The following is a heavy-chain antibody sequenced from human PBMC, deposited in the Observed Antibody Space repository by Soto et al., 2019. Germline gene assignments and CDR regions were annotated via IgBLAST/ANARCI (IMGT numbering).Heavy chain of an antibody. J-gene: IGHJ5*02. CDR3: ARASTYYYGSNWFDP. CDR1: GYSVTRYA. V-gene: IGHV1-3*01. CDR2: INAGNGNT. Sequence: GAPVKASCKPSGYSVTRYALRWMHQDTGQRLEWMGWINAGNGNTKYSQKFQGRVTITRDTSASTAYMELSSLRSEDTAVYYCARASTYYYGSNWFDPWGQGTLVTVSS. D-gene: IGHD3-10*01.